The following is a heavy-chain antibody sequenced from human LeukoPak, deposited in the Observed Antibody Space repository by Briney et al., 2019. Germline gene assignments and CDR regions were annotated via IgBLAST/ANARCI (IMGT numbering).Heavy chain of an antibody. Sequence: PGGSLRLSCAASGFIFSTYAMSWVRQAPGKGLEWVSAISGSGDMTYYADSVEGRFTISRDNSKKTLYLQMNSLRAEDTAVYYCAKGPRSSGWYYFDYWGQGTLVTVSS. CDR1: GFIFSTYA. V-gene: IGHV3-23*01. J-gene: IGHJ4*02. CDR2: ISGSGDMT. CDR3: AKGPRSSGWYYFDY. D-gene: IGHD6-19*01.